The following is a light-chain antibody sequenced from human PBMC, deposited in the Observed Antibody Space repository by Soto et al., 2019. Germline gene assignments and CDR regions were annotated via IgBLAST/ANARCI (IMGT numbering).Light chain of an antibody. Sequence: QSVLTQPPSVSGAPGHRVIISCAGSSSNVGAGFDVHWYHQLPGEAPKLLVYGDNNRPSGVPERFSGSRSGTSASLAITGLQAEDEADYYCQSFDSSLSGAVFGTGTKLTVL. CDR3: QSFDSSLSGAV. CDR2: GDN. V-gene: IGLV1-40*01. J-gene: IGLJ1*01. CDR1: SSNVGAGFD.